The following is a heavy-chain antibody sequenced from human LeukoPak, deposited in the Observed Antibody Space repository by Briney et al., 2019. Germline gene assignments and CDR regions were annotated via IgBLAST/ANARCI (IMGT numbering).Heavy chain of an antibody. V-gene: IGHV4-61*02. CDR2: IYTSGST. CDR3: ARGGPGYQLRYHDAFDM. J-gene: IGHJ3*02. Sequence: SETLSLTCNVSGGSISSGSYYWSWVRQPAGKGLECIGRIYTSGSTDYNPSLKSRVTISLDTSNNHFSLKLNSATAADTAVYYCARGGPGYQLRYHDAFDMWGQGTMVTVSS. D-gene: IGHD2-2*02. CDR1: GGSISSGSYY.